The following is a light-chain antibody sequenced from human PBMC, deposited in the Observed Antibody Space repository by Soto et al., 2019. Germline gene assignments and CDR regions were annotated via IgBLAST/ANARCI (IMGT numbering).Light chain of an antibody. CDR2: AS. CDR3: QHYGTSAL. J-gene: IGKJ3*01. Sequence: ELVLTQSPGTLSLSPGERATLSCRASQSVSDMYLAWYQQKPGQAPRLLIYASNRATGIPDRFSGSGSGTDFTLTISRLEPEDVAVYYCQHYGTSALFGPGTKVEIK. CDR1: QSVSDMY. V-gene: IGKV3-20*01.